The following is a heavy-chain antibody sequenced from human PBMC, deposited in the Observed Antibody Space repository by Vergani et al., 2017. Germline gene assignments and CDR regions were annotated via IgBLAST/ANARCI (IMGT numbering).Heavy chain of an antibody. J-gene: IGHJ5*02. CDR2: ISAYNGNT. V-gene: IGHV1-18*01. D-gene: IGHD4-17*01. Sequence: QVQLVQSGAEVKKPGASVKVCCKASGYTFTSYGISWVRQAPGQGLEWMGWISAYNGNTNYAQKLQGRVTMTTDTSTSTAYMELRSLRSDDTAVYYCARDADYGDYGEYWFDPWGQGTLVTVSS. CDR3: ARDADYGDYGEYWFDP. CDR1: GYTFTSYG.